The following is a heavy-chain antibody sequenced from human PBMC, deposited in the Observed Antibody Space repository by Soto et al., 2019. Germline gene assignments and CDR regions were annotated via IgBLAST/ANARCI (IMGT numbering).Heavy chain of an antibody. CDR3: AIYPGVYGYDGFASDY. CDR1: GYTFTSYG. V-gene: IGHV1-18*01. Sequence: ASVKVSCKASGYTFTSYGISWVRQAPGQGLEWMGWISAYNGNTNYAQKLQGRVTMTTDTSTSTAYMELRSLRSDDTAVYYCAIYPGVYGYDGFASDYWGRGNLVTGSS. J-gene: IGHJ4*02. D-gene: IGHD5-18*01. CDR2: ISAYNGNT.